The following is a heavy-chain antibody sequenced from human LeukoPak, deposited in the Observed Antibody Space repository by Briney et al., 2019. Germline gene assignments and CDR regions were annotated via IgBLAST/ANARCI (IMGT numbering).Heavy chain of an antibody. CDR1: GYTFTGYY. D-gene: IGHD3-3*01. Sequence: ASVKVSCKASGYTFTGYYIHWVRQAPGQGLEWLGWMNPNSGATYYAQKFQGRVTMTRDTSITTAYMELSRLGSDDTAVYYCARGYGIWSAYHTSTGHFHLWGQGTLVTVSS. J-gene: IGHJ1*01. CDR2: MNPNSGAT. V-gene: IGHV1-2*02. CDR3: ARGYGIWSAYHTSTGHFHL.